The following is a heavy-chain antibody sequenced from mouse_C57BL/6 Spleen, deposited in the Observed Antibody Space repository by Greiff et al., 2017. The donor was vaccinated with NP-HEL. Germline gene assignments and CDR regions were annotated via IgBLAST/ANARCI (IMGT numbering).Heavy chain of an antibody. D-gene: IGHD2-4*01. CDR1: GYTFTSYG. CDR3: ARDDYDVGVYAMDY. CDR2: IYPRSGNT. Sequence: QVQLQQSGAELARPGASVKLSCKASGYTFTSYGISWVKQRTGQGLEWIGEIYPRSGNTYYNEKFKGKATLTADKSSSTAYMELRSLTSEDSAVYFCARDDYDVGVYAMDYWGQGTSVTVSS. V-gene: IGHV1-81*01. J-gene: IGHJ4*01.